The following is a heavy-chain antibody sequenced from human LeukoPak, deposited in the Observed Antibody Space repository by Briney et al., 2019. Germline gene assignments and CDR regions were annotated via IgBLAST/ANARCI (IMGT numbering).Heavy chain of an antibody. CDR3: ARERGYSYLRGMDV. V-gene: IGHV4-31*03. CDR1: GGSISSGGYY. CDR2: IYYSGST. Sequence: SSETLSLTCTVSGGSISSGGYYWSWIRQHPGKGLEWIGYIYYSGSTYYNPSLKSRVTISVDTSKNQFSLKLSSVTAADAAVYYCARERGYSYLRGMDVWGQGTTVTVSS. D-gene: IGHD5-18*01. J-gene: IGHJ6*02.